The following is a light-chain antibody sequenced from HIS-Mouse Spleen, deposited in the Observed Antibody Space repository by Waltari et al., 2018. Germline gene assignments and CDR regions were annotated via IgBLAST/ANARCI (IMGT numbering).Light chain of an antibody. CDR2: DVS. V-gene: IGLV2-11*01. CDR1: SSEVGGDNY. CDR3: CSYAGSYTLV. J-gene: IGLJ2*01. Sequence: QSALTQPRSVSGSPGQSVTISCTGTSSEVGGDNYVSWDQQHPGQAPTLLIYDVSMAASGVPDRCSCSKAGNTASLTISGLQAEDEADYSCCSYAGSYTLVFGGGTKLTVL.